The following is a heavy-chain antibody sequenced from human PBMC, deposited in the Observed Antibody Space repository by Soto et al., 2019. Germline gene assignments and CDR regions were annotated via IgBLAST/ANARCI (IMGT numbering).Heavy chain of an antibody. CDR1: GYTFRTYA. V-gene: IGHV1-3*01. J-gene: IGHJ6*02. CDR2: INGGNGHT. Sequence: ASGKVSCKASGYTFRTYALHWVRQAPGQGLEWMGWINGGNGHTRYSQKFKDRVTISRDTPASTAYMELSGLRSEDTAVYYCARGKGMEENYYYYGMDVWGQGTTVTSP. CDR3: ARGKGMEENYYYYGMDV. D-gene: IGHD1-1*01.